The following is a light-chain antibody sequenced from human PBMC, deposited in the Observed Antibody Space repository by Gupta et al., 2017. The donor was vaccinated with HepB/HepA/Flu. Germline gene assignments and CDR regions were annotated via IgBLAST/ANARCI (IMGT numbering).Light chain of an antibody. CDR2: YDS. Sequence: SYVLTQPPSVSVAPGKTARITCGGNNIGSKSVHWYQQKPGQAPVPVIYYDSDRPSGIPERFSGSNSGNTATLTISRVEAGDEADYYCQVWDSSSPVVFGGGTKLTVL. CDR1: NIGSKS. V-gene: IGLV3-21*04. J-gene: IGLJ2*01. CDR3: QVWDSSSPVV.